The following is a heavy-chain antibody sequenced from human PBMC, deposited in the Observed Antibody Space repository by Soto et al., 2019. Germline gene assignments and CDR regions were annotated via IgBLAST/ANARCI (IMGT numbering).Heavy chain of an antibody. CDR3: ARDHCSSTSCSGYYYYYMDV. CDR1: GFTFSSYS. V-gene: IGHV3-21*01. J-gene: IGHJ6*03. D-gene: IGHD2-2*01. Sequence: GGSLRLSCAASGFTFSSYSMNWVRQAPGKGLEWVSSISSSSSYIYYADSVKGRFTISRGNAKNSLYLQMNSLRAEDTAVYYCARDHCSSTSCSGYYYYYMDVWGKGTTVTVSS. CDR2: ISSSSSYI.